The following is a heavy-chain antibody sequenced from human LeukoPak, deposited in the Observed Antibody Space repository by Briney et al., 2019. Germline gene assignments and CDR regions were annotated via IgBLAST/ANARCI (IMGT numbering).Heavy chain of an antibody. Sequence: SVKVSCKASGGTFSSYAISWVRQAPGQGLEWMGRITPILGIANYAQKFQGRVTITADKSTSTAYMELSSLRSEDTAVYYCARDPGYSSPRGVDVWGQGTTVTVSS. D-gene: IGHD6-13*01. CDR1: GGTFSSYA. CDR2: ITPILGIA. V-gene: IGHV1-69*04. J-gene: IGHJ6*02. CDR3: ARDPGYSSPRGVDV.